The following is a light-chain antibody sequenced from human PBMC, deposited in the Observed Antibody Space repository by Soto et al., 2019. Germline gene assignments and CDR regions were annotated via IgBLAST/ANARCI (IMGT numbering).Light chain of an antibody. Sequence: EIVMTHSPATLSVSPGERATLSCRASQSISSNLAWYQQKLGQAPRLLIYRASTRATGIPARFSGSGSGTEFTLTISSPQSEDFELYYCHHYENWPQTFGQGTKVDIK. V-gene: IGKV3-15*01. CDR3: HHYENWPQT. CDR1: QSISSN. J-gene: IGKJ1*01. CDR2: RAS.